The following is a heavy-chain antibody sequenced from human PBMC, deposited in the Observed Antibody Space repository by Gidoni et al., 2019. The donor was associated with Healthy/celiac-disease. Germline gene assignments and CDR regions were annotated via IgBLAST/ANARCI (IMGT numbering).Heavy chain of an antibody. J-gene: IGHJ6*02. CDR3: AREDQLPDYYYYGMDV. D-gene: IGHD2-2*01. CDR2: INHSGST. V-gene: IGHV4-34*01. Sequence: AVYGGSFRGYYWSWIRQPPGKGLEWIGEINHSGSTNYNPSLKSRVTISVDTSKNQFSLKLSSVTAADTAVYYCAREDQLPDYYYYGMDVWGQGTTVTVSS. CDR1: GGSFRGYY.